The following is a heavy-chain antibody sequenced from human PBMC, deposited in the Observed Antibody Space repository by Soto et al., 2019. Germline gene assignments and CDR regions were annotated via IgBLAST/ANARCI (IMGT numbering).Heavy chain of an antibody. Sequence: SETLSLTCTVSGGSINSSTYYWGWIRQPPGKGLECVGTIYYDGGAYYNPSLKSRVTISIDTSKNQFSLNLSSVTAADTAVYYCARSSIAPRLFMYPFDYWGQGTLVTVSS. CDR3: ARSSIAPRLFMYPFDY. D-gene: IGHD6-6*01. V-gene: IGHV4-39*01. CDR2: IYYDGGA. J-gene: IGHJ4*02. CDR1: GGSINSSTYY.